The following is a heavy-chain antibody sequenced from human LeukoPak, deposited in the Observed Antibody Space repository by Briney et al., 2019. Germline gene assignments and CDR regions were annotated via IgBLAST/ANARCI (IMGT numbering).Heavy chain of an antibody. CDR1: SGSISSGDYY. CDR2: IYYSGST. V-gene: IGHV4-30-4*01. Sequence: SETLSLTCTVSSGSISSGDYYWSWIRQPPGKGLEWIGYIYYSGSTYYNPSLKSRVTISVDTSKNQFSLRLSSVTAADTAVYYCARRQNPYYYGMDVWGQGTTVTVSS. CDR3: ARRQNPYYYGMDV. J-gene: IGHJ6*02.